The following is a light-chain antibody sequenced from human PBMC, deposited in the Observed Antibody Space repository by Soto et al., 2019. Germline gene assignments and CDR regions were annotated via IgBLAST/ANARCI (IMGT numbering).Light chain of an antibody. CDR3: QQRSHWPPIT. CDR1: QSISSD. Sequence: EIVITQSPPTLSVSPGERATLSCRASQSISSDLAWYQQKPGQAPRLLIYGSTRATGIPARFSGSGSGTEFTLTISSLEPEDFAVYFCQQRSHWPPITFGQGTRLEIK. CDR2: GS. J-gene: IGKJ5*01. V-gene: IGKV3-11*01.